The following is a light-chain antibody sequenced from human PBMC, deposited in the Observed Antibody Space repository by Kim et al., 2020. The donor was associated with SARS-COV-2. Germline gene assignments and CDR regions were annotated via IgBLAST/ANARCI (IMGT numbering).Light chain of an antibody. V-gene: IGKV3-20*01. CDR3: QQLGDSPRT. J-gene: IGKJ1*01. CDR2: SAS. Sequence: EVVLTQSPGTLSLSPGERATLSCRLSQSVSGNYLAWYQQKRGQAPRLLIYSASTRATGTPDRFSGSGSGTDFTLTINRLEPEDFAVYYCQQLGDSPRTFGQGTKVDIK. CDR1: QSVSGNY.